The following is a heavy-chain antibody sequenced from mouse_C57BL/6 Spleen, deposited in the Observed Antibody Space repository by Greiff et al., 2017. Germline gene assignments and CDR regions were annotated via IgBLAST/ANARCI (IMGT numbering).Heavy chain of an antibody. Sequence: VQLQQPGAELVKPGASVKMSCKASGYTFTSYWITWVKQRPGQGLEWIGDIYPGSGSTNYNEKFKSKATLTVDTSSSTAYMQLSSLTSEDSAVYYCAREVDGYSGFAYWGQGTLVTVSA. D-gene: IGHD2-3*01. V-gene: IGHV1-55*01. CDR1: GYTFTSYW. CDR2: IYPGSGST. CDR3: AREVDGYSGFAY. J-gene: IGHJ3*01.